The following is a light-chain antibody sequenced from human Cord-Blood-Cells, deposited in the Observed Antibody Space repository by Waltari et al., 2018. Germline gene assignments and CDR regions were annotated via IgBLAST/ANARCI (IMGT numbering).Light chain of an antibody. V-gene: IGKV1-39*01. Sequence: DIQMTQSPSSPSPSVGDRVTIPCRASQSLSSYLNWYQQKPGKAPKLLIYAASSLQSGVPSMFSGSGSGTDFTLTISSLQPEDFATYYCQQSYSTPFTFGPGTKVDLK. J-gene: IGKJ3*01. CDR3: QQSYSTPFT. CDR1: QSLSSY. CDR2: AAS.